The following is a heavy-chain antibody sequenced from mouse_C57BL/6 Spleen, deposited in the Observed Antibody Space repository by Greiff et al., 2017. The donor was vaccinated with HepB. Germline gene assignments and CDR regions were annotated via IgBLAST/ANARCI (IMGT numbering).Heavy chain of an antibody. CDR1: GFTFSDYY. Sequence: EVKVEESEGGLVQPGSSMKLSCTASGFTFSDYYMAWVRQVPGKGLEWVANINYYGSSTYYLDSLKSRFIISRDNAKNILYLQMSSLKSEDTATYYCAREGDWYFDVWGTGTTVTVSS. J-gene: IGHJ1*03. V-gene: IGHV5-16*01. CDR3: AREGDWYFDV. CDR2: INYYGSST.